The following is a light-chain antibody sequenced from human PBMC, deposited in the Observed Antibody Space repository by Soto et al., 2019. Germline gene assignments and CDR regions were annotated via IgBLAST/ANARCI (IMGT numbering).Light chain of an antibody. Sequence: DIPMTQSPTSLSASVGDRVTITCRANQGIRNFVAWYQQKPGKAPKLLIYAASTLQSGVPSRFSGSGSGTDFTLTINSLQPEDVATYSCQKYSSVPVFGPGTKVEIK. CDR2: AAS. V-gene: IGKV1-27*01. CDR1: QGIRNF. CDR3: QKYSSVPV. J-gene: IGKJ3*01.